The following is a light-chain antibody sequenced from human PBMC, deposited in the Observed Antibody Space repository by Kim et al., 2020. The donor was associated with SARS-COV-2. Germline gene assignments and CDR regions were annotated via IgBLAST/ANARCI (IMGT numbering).Light chain of an antibody. CDR1: KLGDKY. CDR3: QAWDSSTVV. Sequence: SGSPGQTASITCSGDKLGDKYACWYQQKPGQSPVLVIYQDSKRPSVIPERFSGSNSGNTATLTISGTQAMDEADYYCQAWDSSTVVFGGGTQLTVL. J-gene: IGLJ2*01. V-gene: IGLV3-1*01. CDR2: QDS.